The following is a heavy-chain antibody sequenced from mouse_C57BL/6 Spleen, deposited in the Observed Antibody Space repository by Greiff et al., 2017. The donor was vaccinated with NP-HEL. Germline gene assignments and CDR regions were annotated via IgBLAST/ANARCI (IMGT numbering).Heavy chain of an antibody. Sequence: EVKLVESGPGLVKPSQSLSLTCSVTGYSITSGYYWNWIRQFPGNKLEWMGYISYDGSNNYNPSLKNRISITRDTSKNQFFLKLNSVTTEDTATYYCASPYSSWFAYWGQGTLVTVSA. J-gene: IGHJ3*01. CDR1: GYSITSGYY. CDR2: ISYDGSN. D-gene: IGHD2-5*01. V-gene: IGHV3-6*01. CDR3: ASPYSSWFAY.